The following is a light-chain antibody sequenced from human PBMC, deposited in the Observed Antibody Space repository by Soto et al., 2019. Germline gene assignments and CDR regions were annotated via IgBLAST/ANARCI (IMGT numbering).Light chain of an antibody. V-gene: IGKV3-15*01. Sequence: EIVMTQSPATLSVSPGEGATLSCRASQSVSTHLAWYQQIPGQAPRLLIYGTSTRAAGIPARFSGRGSGTEFTFTISSLQSEDFAVYHCQQYHDWRITFGQGTRLEIK. CDR1: QSVSTH. CDR3: QQYHDWRIT. CDR2: GTS. J-gene: IGKJ5*01.